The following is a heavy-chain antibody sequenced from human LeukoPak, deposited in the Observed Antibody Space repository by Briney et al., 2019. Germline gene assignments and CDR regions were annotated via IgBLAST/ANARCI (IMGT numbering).Heavy chain of an antibody. CDR1: GFTLSNHW. D-gene: IGHD1-26*01. J-gene: IGHJ4*02. V-gene: IGHV3-7*01. CDR3: ASLIVGAIGD. Sequence: GGSLRLSCAASGFTLSNHWMSWFRQAPGKGLEWVANIKQDGSEIYYVDSVKGRFTISRDNAKNSLYLQMNSLRAEDTAVYYCASLIVGAIGDWGQGTLVTVSS. CDR2: IKQDGSEI.